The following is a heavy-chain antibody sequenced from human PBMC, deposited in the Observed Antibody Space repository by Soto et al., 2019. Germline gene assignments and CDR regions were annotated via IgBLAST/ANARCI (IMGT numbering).Heavy chain of an antibody. Sequence: SETLSLTCTVSGGSISSSSYYWGWIRQPPGKELEWIGSIYYSGSTYYNPSLKSRVTIFVDTSKNQFSLTLRSVTAADTSVYYCARARDITIFGVVTIDYWGQGTLVTVSS. J-gene: IGHJ4*02. CDR2: IYYSGST. CDR1: GGSISSSSYY. D-gene: IGHD3-3*01. CDR3: ARARDITIFGVVTIDY. V-gene: IGHV4-39*01.